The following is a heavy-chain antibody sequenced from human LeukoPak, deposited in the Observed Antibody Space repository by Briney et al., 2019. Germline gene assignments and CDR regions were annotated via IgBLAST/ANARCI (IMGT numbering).Heavy chain of an antibody. J-gene: IGHJ4*02. CDR1: GGSISSYY. V-gene: IGHV4-59*08. D-gene: IGHD3-22*01. CDR3: ASDRSGYYYVDY. Sequence: SETLSLTCTVSGGSISSYYWSWIRQPPGKGLEWIGYIYYSGSTNYNPSLKSRVTISVDTSKNQFSLKLSSVTAADTAVYFCASDRSGYYYVDYWGQGTLVTVSS. CDR2: IYYSGST.